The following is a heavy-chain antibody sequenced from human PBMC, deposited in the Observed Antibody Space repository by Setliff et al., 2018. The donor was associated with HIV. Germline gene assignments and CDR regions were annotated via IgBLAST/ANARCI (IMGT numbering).Heavy chain of an antibody. CDR3: ARARLQGIVTAVGPRDNCLDP. Sequence: SVKVSCKASGGTFSSFATSWVRQAPGQGLEWMGGIIPIFGTANYAQKFQGRVTITTDESTSTAYMELSSLRSEDTAVYYCARARLQGIVTAVGPRDNCLDPWGQGTRVTVSS. V-gene: IGHV1-69*05. CDR2: IIPIFGTA. CDR1: GGTFSSFA. D-gene: IGHD1-26*01. J-gene: IGHJ5*02.